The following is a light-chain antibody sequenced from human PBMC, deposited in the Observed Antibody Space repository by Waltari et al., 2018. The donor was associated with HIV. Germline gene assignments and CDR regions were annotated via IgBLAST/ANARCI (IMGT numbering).Light chain of an antibody. Sequence: QSALTQPASVSGSPGQSITLSCTGTSSDVGGYNYVSWYQQHPGKAPKLIISEVNNLAAGVSDRFSGSRSGYTASLTISGLQAEDEAIYHCSSYRTTTEPMVFGGGTKLTVL. CDR1: SSDVGGYNY. CDR2: EVN. J-gene: IGLJ2*01. CDR3: SSYRTTTEPMV. V-gene: IGLV2-14*01.